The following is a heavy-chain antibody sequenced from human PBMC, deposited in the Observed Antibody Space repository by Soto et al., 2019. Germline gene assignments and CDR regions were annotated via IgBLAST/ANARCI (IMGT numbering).Heavy chain of an antibody. CDR1: GGTXTSYA. D-gene: IGHD3-22*01. Sequence: SXKVSCKASGGTXTSYAIGLVRQAPGQGLGWMGGIIPIFGTANYAQKFQVRVTINADESTSTAYMELSSLRSEDTAVYYCARHKANYYDSSGYPGGAFDIWGQGTMGTVS. CDR2: IIPIFGTA. CDR3: ARHKANYYDSSGYPGGAFDI. V-gene: IGHV1-69*13. J-gene: IGHJ3*02.